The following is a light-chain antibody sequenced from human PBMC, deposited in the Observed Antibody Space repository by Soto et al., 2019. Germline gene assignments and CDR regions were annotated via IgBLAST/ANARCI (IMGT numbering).Light chain of an antibody. J-gene: IGLJ2*01. CDR1: SSDVGSYNL. CDR3: CSYAGSSTDVV. CDR2: EGS. Sequence: QSVLTQPASVSGCPGQSITISFTGTSSDVGSYNLVSWYQQHPGKAPKLMIYEGSKRPSGVSNRFSGSKSGNTASLTISGLQAEDEADSYCCSYAGSSTDVVFGGGTKVTVL. V-gene: IGLV2-23*01.